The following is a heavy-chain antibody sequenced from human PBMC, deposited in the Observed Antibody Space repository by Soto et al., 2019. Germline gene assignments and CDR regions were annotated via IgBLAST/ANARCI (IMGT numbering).Heavy chain of an antibody. CDR3: ARVGQLGY. CDR2: ISGYNGNT. V-gene: IGHV1-18*01. CDR1: GYAFSSYG. J-gene: IGHJ4*02. Sequence: QVQLVQSGPEVKKPGASVKVSCKASGYAFSSYGFSWVRQAPGQGLEWMGWISGYNGNTNYARKLQGRVTLSTDTPRIKAYVELRSLRSGGTAVYYCARVGQLGYRGQGNLVTVSS. D-gene: IGHD6-13*01.